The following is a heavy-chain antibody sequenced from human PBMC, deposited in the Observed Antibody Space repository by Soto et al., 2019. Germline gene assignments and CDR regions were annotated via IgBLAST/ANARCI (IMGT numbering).Heavy chain of an antibody. D-gene: IGHD2-2*01. CDR2: INHSGST. J-gene: IGHJ5*02. V-gene: IGHV4-34*01. Sequence: SETLSLTCAVYGGSFSGYYWSWIRQPPGKGLEWIGEINHSGSTNYNPSLKSRVTISVDTSKNQFSLKLSSVTAADTAVYYCARVFYVVVPAADKNWFDPWGQGTLVTVS. CDR3: ARVFYVVVPAADKNWFDP. CDR1: GGSFSGYY.